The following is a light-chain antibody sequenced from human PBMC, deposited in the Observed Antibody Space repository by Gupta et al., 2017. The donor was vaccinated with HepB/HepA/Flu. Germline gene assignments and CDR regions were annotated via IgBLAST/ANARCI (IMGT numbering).Light chain of an antibody. J-gene: IGLJ3*02. V-gene: IGLV2-11*01. CDR2: DVT. CDR1: SSDVVGYNF. Sequence: QSALTQPRSVSGPPGQSVTISCTGTSSDVVGYNFVSWFQQHPGTAPKLLMYDVTKRPSGVPDRFSGSKSGTTASLNITGLQAEDEADYYCCSGEGIHTRGVFGAGTKVTVL. CDR3: CSGEGIHTRGV.